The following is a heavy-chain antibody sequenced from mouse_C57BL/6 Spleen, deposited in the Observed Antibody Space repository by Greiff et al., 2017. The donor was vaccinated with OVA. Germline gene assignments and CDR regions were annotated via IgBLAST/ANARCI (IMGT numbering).Heavy chain of an antibody. D-gene: IGHD4-1*01. V-gene: IGHV5-17*01. CDR2: ISSGSSTI. Sequence: EVQGVESGGGLVKPGGSLKLSCAASGFTFSDYGMHWVRQAPEKGLEWVAYISSGSSTIYYADTVKGRFTISRDNAKNTLFLQMTSLRSEDTAMYYCARRANWDNWYFDVWGTGTTVTVSS. J-gene: IGHJ1*03. CDR1: GFTFSDYG. CDR3: ARRANWDNWYFDV.